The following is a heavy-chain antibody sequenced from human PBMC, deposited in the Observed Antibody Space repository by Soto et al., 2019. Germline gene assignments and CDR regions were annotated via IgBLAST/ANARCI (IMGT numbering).Heavy chain of an antibody. Sequence: EVQLVESGGGLVKPGGSLRLSCAASGFTFSSYSMNWVRQAPGKGLEWVSSISSSSSYIYYADSVKGRFTISRDNAKNSRDLQMNSLRAEDTAVYYCARDQPGYSYGYELGYWGQGTLVTVSS. CDR2: ISSSSSYI. D-gene: IGHD5-18*01. V-gene: IGHV3-21*01. J-gene: IGHJ4*02. CDR3: ARDQPGYSYGYELGY. CDR1: GFTFSSYS.